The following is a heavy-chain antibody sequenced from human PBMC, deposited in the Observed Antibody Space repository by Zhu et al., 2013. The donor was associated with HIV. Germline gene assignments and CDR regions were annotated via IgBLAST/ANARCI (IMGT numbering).Heavy chain of an antibody. CDR2: IIPIFGTA. CDR1: GGTFSSYA. V-gene: IGHV1-69*06. J-gene: IGHJ6*02. CDR3: ARDYYDSSGYSSYYYYGMDV. D-gene: IGHD3-22*01. Sequence: QVQLVQSGAEVKKPGSSVKVSCKASGGTFSSYAISWVRQAPGQGLEWMGGIIPIFGTANYAQKFQGRVTITADKSTSTAYMELSSLRSEDTAVYYCARDYYDSSGYSSYYYYGMDVWGQGTTVTVSS.